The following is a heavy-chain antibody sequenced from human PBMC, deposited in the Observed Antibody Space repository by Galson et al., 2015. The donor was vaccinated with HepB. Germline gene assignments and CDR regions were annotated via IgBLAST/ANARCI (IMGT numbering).Heavy chain of an antibody. CDR3: LSKIGYCSSTSCPYYYYGMDV. V-gene: IGHV3-73*01. D-gene: IGHD2-2*01. Sequence: SLRLSCAASGFTFSGSAMHWVRQASGKGLEWVGRIRSKANSYATAYAASVKGRFTISRDDSKNTAYLQMNSLKTEDTAVYYCLSKIGYCSSTSCPYYYYGMDVWGQGTTVTVSS. J-gene: IGHJ6*02. CDR1: GFTFSGSA. CDR2: IRSKANSYAT.